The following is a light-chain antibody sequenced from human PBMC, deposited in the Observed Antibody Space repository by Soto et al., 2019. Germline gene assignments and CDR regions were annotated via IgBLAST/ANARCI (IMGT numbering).Light chain of an antibody. CDR2: EVS. J-gene: IGLJ1*01. CDR1: SSDVTSYNY. CDR3: SSYTSSSSSYA. V-gene: IGLV2-14*01. Sequence: QSALTQPASVSGSPGQSITISCTGTSSDVTSYNYVSWYQQHPGKAPKLMIYEVSNRPSGVSNRFSGAKSGNTASLTISCLQADDEADYYCSSYTSSSSSYAFGTGTKLTVL.